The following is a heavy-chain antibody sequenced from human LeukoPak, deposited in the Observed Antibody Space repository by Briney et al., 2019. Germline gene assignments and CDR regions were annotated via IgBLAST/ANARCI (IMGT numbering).Heavy chain of an antibody. V-gene: IGHV1-18*01. CDR1: GYTFTSYD. D-gene: IGHD3-22*01. CDR2: ISAYNGNT. Sequence: GASVKVSCKASGYTFTSYDISWVRQAPGQGLEWMGWISAYNGNTNYAQKLQGRVTMTTDTSTSTAYMELRSLRSDDTAVYYCARVYDSSGYYFFDYWGQGTLVTVSS. CDR3: ARVYDSSGYYFFDY. J-gene: IGHJ4*02.